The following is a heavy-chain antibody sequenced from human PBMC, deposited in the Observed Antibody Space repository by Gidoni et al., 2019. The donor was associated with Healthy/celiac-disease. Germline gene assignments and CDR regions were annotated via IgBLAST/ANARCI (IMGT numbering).Heavy chain of an antibody. CDR1: GGSFSGYY. V-gene: IGHV4-34*01. J-gene: IGHJ4*02. D-gene: IGHD1-1*01. Sequence: QVQLQQWGAGRLKPSETLSLTCAVHGGSFSGYYWSWIRQPPGKGLEWIGEINHSGSTNYNPSLKSRVTISVDTSKNQFSLKLSSVTAADTAVYYCARTRYLHHADYWGQGTLVTVSS. CDR3: ARTRYLHHADY. CDR2: INHSGST.